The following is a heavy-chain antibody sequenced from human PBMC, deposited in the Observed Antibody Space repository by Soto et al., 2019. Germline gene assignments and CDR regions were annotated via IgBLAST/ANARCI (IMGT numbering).Heavy chain of an antibody. J-gene: IGHJ4*02. CDR2: IIPIFGTA. Sequence: QVQLVQSGAEVKKPGSSVKVSCKASGGTFSSYAISWVRQAPGQGLEWMGGIIPIFGTANYAQKFQGRVTITADESTSPADMELSSLRSEDTAVYYCARDGGSCSGGSCYSRGGYFDYWGQGTLVTVSS. CDR3: ARDGGSCSGGSCYSRGGYFDY. D-gene: IGHD2-15*01. CDR1: GGTFSSYA. V-gene: IGHV1-69*01.